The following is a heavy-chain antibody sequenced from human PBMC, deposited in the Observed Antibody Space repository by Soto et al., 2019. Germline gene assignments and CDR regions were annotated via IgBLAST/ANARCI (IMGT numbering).Heavy chain of an antibody. J-gene: IGHJ5*02. CDR2: IYYSGST. D-gene: IGHD3-22*01. V-gene: IGHV4-39*01. CDR1: GGSISTSGYF. CDR3: ARAYYYDNNGYDARWFDP. Sequence: SETRSLTCTVSGGSISTSGYFWGWIRQPPGKGLAWIGTIYYSGSTYYHPSLKSRVTISVDPSKNQFSLKLSSVTATDTAVYSCARAYYYDNNGYDARWFDPWRQGTLVTASS.